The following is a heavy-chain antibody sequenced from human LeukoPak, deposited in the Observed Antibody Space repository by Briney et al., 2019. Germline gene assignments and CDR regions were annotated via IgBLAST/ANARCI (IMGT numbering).Heavy chain of an antibody. CDR2: ISANGGDT. CDR3: ARIGGGGFYDY. D-gene: IGHD3-16*01. J-gene: IGHJ4*02. CDR1: GFTFSSYS. V-gene: IGHV3-64*01. Sequence: PGGSLRLSCAASGFTFSSYSMHWVRQAPGKGLEYVSAISANGGDTYYANSVKDGFTISRDNSKNTLYLQMGSLRAEDMAVYYCARIGGGGFYDYWGQGTLVTVSS.